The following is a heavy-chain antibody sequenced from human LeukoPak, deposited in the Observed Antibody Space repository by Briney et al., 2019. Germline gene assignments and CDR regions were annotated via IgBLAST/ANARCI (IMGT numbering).Heavy chain of an antibody. CDR2: IYHSGST. Sequence: SETLSLTCTVSGYSISGGYYWGWIRQPPGKGLEWIGSIYHSGSTYYNPSLKSRVTISVDTSKNQFSLKLSSVTAADTAVYYCARSPYDSSGYYLRYYFDYWGQGTLVTVSS. V-gene: IGHV4-38-2*02. D-gene: IGHD3-22*01. CDR3: ARSPYDSSGYYLRYYFDY. CDR1: GYSISGGYY. J-gene: IGHJ4*02.